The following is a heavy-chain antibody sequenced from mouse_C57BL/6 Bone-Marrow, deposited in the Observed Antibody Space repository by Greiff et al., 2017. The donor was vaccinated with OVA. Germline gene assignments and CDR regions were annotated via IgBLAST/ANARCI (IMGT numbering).Heavy chain of an antibody. CDR3: AIYYGNYDY. CDR2: IDPSDSYT. J-gene: IGHJ2*01. V-gene: IGHV1-50*01. D-gene: IGHD2-1*01. Sequence: QVQLKQPGAELVKPGASVKLSCKASGYTFTSYWMQWVKQRPGQGLEWIGEIDPSDSYTNYNQKFKGKATLTVDTSSSTAYMQLSSLTSEDSAVYYCAIYYGNYDYWGQGTTLTVSS. CDR1: GYTFTSYW.